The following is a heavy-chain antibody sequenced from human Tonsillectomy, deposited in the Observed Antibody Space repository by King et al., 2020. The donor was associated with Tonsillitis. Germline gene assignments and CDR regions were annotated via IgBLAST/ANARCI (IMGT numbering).Heavy chain of an antibody. V-gene: IGHV1-46*01. Sequence: QVQLVESGADVKKPGASVKVSCKASGYTFTNYYMHWVRRAPGQGLEWMGIINPSSGSTNYAQKFQGRVTMTRDTSTSTVYMELSSLRSEDTAVYYCARLPMVRGDNWFDPWGQGTLVTVSS. CDR1: GYTFTNYY. J-gene: IGHJ5*02. CDR2: INPSSGST. D-gene: IGHD3-10*01. CDR3: ARLPMVRGDNWFDP.